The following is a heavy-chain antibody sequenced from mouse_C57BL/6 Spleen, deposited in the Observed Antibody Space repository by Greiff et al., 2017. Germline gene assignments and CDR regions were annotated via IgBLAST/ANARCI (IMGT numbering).Heavy chain of an antibody. CDR3: ARGGTTVVATNDY. D-gene: IGHD1-1*01. Sequence: QVQLQQPGAELVMPGASVKLSCKASGYTFTSYWMHWVKQRPGPGLEWIGEIDPSDSYTNYNQKFKGKSRLTVDKSSSTAYMQLGSLTSEDYAVYDCARGGTTVVATNDYWGQGNTRTVSS. CDR1: GYTFTSYW. V-gene: IGHV1-69*01. J-gene: IGHJ2*01. CDR2: IDPSDSYT.